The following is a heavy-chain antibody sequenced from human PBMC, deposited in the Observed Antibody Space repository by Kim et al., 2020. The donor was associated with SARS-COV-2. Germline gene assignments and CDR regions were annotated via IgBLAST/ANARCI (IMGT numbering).Heavy chain of an antibody. J-gene: IGHJ5*02. CDR3: VRGVSSGFDP. Sequence: ASVKVSCRASGYSFTDYYIHWVRQAPGQGLVYLGWINPNSGGAGVTKYSQQFQGRVTMTRDRFISTVYMELRRLTSDDTAVYYCVRGVSSGFDPWGPGT. CDR2: INPNSGGAGVT. V-gene: IGHV1-2*02. CDR1: GYSFTDYY. D-gene: IGHD6-25*01.